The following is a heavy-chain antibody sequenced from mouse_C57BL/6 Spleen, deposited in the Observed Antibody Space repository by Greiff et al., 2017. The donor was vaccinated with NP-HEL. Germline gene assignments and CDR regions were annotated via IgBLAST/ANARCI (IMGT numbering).Heavy chain of an antibody. CDR2: ISDGGSYT. J-gene: IGHJ2*01. Sequence: EVMLVESGGGLVKPGGSLKLSCAASGFTFSSYAMSWVRQTPEKRLEWVATISDGGSYTYYPDNVKGRFTISRDNAKNNLYLQMSHLKSEDTAMYYCARDGGSSGYVDYWGQGTTLTVSS. CDR1: GFTFSSYA. CDR3: ARDGGSSGYVDY. V-gene: IGHV5-4*01. D-gene: IGHD3-2*02.